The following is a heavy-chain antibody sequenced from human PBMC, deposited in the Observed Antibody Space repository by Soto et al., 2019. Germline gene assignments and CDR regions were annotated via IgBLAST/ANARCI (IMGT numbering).Heavy chain of an antibody. D-gene: IGHD1-26*01. CDR3: ARHRHPRGTVGATSPLDP. V-gene: IGHV3-53*01. J-gene: IGHJ5*02. CDR2: HYSGGST. CDR1: GFSVSSNY. Sequence: PGGSLRLSCAISGFSVSSNYLSWFRQAPGKGLEWVSVHYSGGSTYYADSVQGRFTISRDKSNNTLYLQMRRVGAEDTAVYFCARHRHPRGTVGATSPLDPWGQGTQVTVSS.